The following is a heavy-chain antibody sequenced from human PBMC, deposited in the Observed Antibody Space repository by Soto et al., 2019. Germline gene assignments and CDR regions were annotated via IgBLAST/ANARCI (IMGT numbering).Heavy chain of an antibody. J-gene: IGHJ5*02. Sequence: QVQLVQSGAEVKKPGASVKVSCKASGYTFTSYDINWVRQATGQGLEWMGWMNPNSGNTGYAQKFQGRVTMTRXXSXSXXYMELSSLRSEDTAVYYCATTHYYDSSVRGDWFDPWGQGTLVTVSS. V-gene: IGHV1-8*01. D-gene: IGHD3-22*01. CDR2: MNPNSGNT. CDR3: ATTHYYDSSVRGDWFDP. CDR1: GYTFTSYD.